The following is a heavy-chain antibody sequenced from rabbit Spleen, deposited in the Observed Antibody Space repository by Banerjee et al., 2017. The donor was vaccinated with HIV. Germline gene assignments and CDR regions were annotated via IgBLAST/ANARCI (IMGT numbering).Heavy chain of an antibody. Sequence: QEQLVESGGGLVQPEGSLTLTCKASGFSFSDRDVMCWVRQAPGKGLQWIACINASTGKPVYATWASGRFTISRTSSTPVTLRMTSLTAADRATYFCARDLVGVIGWNFYLWGQGTLVTVS. CDR2: INASTGKP. V-gene: IGHV1S45*01. CDR1: GFSFSDRDV. J-gene: IGHJ4*01. D-gene: IGHD1-1*01. CDR3: ARDLVGVIGWNFYL.